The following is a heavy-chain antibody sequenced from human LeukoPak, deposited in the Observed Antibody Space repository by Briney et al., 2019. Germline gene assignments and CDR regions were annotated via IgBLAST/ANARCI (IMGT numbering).Heavy chain of an antibody. Sequence: SETLSLTCTVSGCSISSYSYYWGGLRQPPGKGVEWIGSIYYSGSTYYNPSLKSRVTISVDTSKNQFSLKLTSVTAADTAVYYCARHAIDGSGYYFDYFDYWGQGTLVTVSS. D-gene: IGHD3-22*01. J-gene: IGHJ4*02. CDR2: IYYSGST. V-gene: IGHV4-39*01. CDR3: ARHAIDGSGYYFDYFDY. CDR1: GCSISSYSYY.